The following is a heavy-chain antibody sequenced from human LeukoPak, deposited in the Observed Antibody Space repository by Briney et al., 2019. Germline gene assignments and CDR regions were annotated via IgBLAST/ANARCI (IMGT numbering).Heavy chain of an antibody. Sequence: PGRSLRLSCAASGFTFSSYAMPWVRQAPGKGLEWVAVISYDGSNKYYADSVKGRFTISRDNSKNTLYLQMNSLRAEDTAVYYCAREATATDYWGQGTLVTVSS. J-gene: IGHJ4*02. CDR2: ISYDGSNK. CDR1: GFTFSSYA. CDR3: AREATATDY. V-gene: IGHV3-30-3*01. D-gene: IGHD4-17*01.